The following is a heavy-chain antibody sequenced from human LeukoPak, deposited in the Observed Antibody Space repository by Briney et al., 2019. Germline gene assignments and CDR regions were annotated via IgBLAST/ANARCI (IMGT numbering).Heavy chain of an antibody. CDR1: GFTFDNYA. V-gene: IGHV3-23*01. J-gene: IGHJ3*01. CDR3: AKDER. Sequence: PGGSLRLSCAASGFTFDNYAMSWVRQAPGKGLEWVSAISGGGDYTFYGDSVKGRFTISRDNSKNALYLQMNSLRAEDTAVYYCAKDERWGQGTMVTVSS. CDR2: ISGGGDYT.